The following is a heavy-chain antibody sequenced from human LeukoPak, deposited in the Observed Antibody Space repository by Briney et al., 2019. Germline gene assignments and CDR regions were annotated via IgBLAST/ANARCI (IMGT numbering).Heavy chain of an antibody. Sequence: SETLSLTCTVSGGSISSRSYYWGWIRQPPGKGLEWIGSIYYTGSTYYNPSLKSRVTMSVETSKNQFSLKLSSVTAADTAVYFCANLLHPYYYYMEVWGKGTTVTVSS. CDR3: ANLLHPYYYYMEV. CDR1: GGSISSRSYY. V-gene: IGHV4-39*01. J-gene: IGHJ6*03. CDR2: IYYTGST.